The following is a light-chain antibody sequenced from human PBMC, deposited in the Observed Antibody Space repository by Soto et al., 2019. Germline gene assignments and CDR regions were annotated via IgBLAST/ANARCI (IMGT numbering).Light chain of an antibody. V-gene: IGKV1-5*01. CDR1: QSISSW. CDR2: DAS. Sequence: DIQMTQCHSTLSASVGDRVTITCRVSQSISSWLAWYQQKPGKAPKLLIYDASSLESGVPSTFSGSGSGTEFTLTISSLQPDDFATYYCQQYNSYPLTFGGGTKVEIK. CDR3: QQYNSYPLT. J-gene: IGKJ4*01.